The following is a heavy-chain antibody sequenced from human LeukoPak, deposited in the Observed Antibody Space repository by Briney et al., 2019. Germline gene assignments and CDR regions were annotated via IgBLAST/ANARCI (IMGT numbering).Heavy chain of an antibody. D-gene: IGHD3-22*01. J-gene: IGHJ6*03. V-gene: IGHV4-39*07. CDR1: GGSISSSSYY. Sequence: PSETLSLTCTVSGGSISSSSYYWGWIRQPPGKGLEWIGSIYYSGSTYYNPSLKSRVTISVDTSKNQFSLKLSSVTAADTAVYYCARLSRYYDSSGYPRSYYCYYMDVWGKGTTVTVSS. CDR2: IYYSGST. CDR3: ARLSRYYDSSGYPRSYYCYYMDV.